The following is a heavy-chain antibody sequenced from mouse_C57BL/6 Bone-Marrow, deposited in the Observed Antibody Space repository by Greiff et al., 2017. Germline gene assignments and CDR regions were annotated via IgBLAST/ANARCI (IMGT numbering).Heavy chain of an antibody. D-gene: IGHD4-1*01. Sequence: QVQLQQSGAELARPGASVKLSCKASGYTFTSYGISWVKQRTGQGLEWIGEIYPRSGNTYYNEKLKGKATLTADKSSSTAYMELSRLTSEDSAVYFCARGDWDYFDYWGQGTTLTVSS. CDR2: IYPRSGNT. CDR1: GYTFTSYG. CDR3: ARGDWDYFDY. V-gene: IGHV1-81*01. J-gene: IGHJ2*01.